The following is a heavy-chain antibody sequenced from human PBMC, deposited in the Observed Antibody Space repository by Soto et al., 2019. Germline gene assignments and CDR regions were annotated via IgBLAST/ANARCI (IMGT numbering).Heavy chain of an antibody. Sequence: SETLSLTCTVSGGSISSSSYYWGWIRQPPGKGREGIGSIYYSGSTYYNPSLKSRVTISVDTSKNHFSLKLRSVAAADTAVYYCARGTTVTTNWYFDYWGHGTLVTVSS. J-gene: IGHJ4*01. CDR1: GGSISSSSYY. CDR3: ARGTTVTTNWYFDY. V-gene: IGHV4-39*02. CDR2: IYYSGST. D-gene: IGHD4-17*01.